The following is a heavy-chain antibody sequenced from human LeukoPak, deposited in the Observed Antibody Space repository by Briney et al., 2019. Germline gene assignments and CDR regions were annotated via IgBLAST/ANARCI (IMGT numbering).Heavy chain of an antibody. D-gene: IGHD3-3*01. CDR3: AKQGRRMGYDFWSGYRRFDY. J-gene: IGHJ4*02. V-gene: IGHV4-39*01. Sequence: SETLSLTCTVSGGSISSSSYYWGWIRQPPGKGLEWIGSIYYTGSTYYKPSLKSRVTISVDTSKNQFSLKLSSVTAADTAIYYCAKQGRRMGYDFWSGYRRFDYWGQGTLVTVSS. CDR2: IYYTGST. CDR1: GGSISSSSYY.